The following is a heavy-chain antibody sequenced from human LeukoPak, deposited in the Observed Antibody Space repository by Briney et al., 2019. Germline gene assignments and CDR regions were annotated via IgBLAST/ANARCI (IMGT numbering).Heavy chain of an antibody. CDR1: GGTFSSYA. J-gene: IGHJ3*02. CDR2: IIPILGIA. CDR3: ARGEEGEAFDI. D-gene: IGHD3-10*01. Sequence: SVKVSCKASGGTFSSYAISWVRQAPGQGLEWMGRIIPILGIANYAQKFQGRVTITADKSTSTAYMELSSLRSEDTAVYYCARGEEGEAFDIWGQGTMVTVSS. V-gene: IGHV1-69*04.